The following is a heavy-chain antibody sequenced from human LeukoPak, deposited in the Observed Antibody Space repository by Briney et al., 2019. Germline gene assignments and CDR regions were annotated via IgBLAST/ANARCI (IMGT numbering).Heavy chain of an antibody. CDR1: GYTFTGYY. CDR3: ARGNPVVTRTRYWYFDL. J-gene: IGHJ2*01. V-gene: IGHV1-2*02. D-gene: IGHD2-15*01. CDR2: INPNSGGT. Sequence: ASVKVSCKASGYTFTGYYMHWVRQAPGQGLEWMGWINPNSGGTNYAQKFQGRVTMTRDTSISTAYMELSRLGSDDTAVYYCARGNPVVTRTRYWYFDLWGRGTLVTVSS.